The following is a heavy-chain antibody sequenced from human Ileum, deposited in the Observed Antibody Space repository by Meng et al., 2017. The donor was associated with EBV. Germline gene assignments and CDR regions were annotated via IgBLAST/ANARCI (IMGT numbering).Heavy chain of an antibody. CDR3: ARDQAMIRY. Sequence: QVLVVPSGAESKKPGTSVEFSCKASGDTFTNTAINWGRQAPVQGLEWMGGAIPVFGTPNYAQKFQGRVTITADESTNTAYMELYSLRSEDTAVYYCARDQAMIRYWGQGTLVTVSS. D-gene: IGHD3-10*01. J-gene: IGHJ4*02. V-gene: IGHV1-69*01. CDR1: GDTFTNTA. CDR2: AIPVFGTP.